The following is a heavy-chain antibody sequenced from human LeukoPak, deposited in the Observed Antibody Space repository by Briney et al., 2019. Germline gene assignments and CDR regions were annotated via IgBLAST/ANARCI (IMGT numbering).Heavy chain of an antibody. V-gene: IGHV3-21*01. CDR2: ISSSSSYI. J-gene: IGHJ4*02. CDR1: GFTFSSCS. CDR3: TGSGSHRYYFDY. D-gene: IGHD3-10*01. Sequence: AGGSLRLSCAASGFTFSSCSMNWVRQAPGKGLEWVSSISSSSSYIYYAGSVKGRFTISRDNAKNSLYLQMNSLRAEDTAVYYCTGSGSHRYYFDYWGQGTLVTVSS.